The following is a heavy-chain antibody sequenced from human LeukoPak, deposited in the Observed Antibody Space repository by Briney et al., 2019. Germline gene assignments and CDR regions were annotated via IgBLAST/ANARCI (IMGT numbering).Heavy chain of an antibody. D-gene: IGHD3-3*01. J-gene: IGHJ4*02. Sequence: GGSLRLSCAGSGFMFTSYALSWVRQAPGKGLEWVANIKQDGSEKYYVDSVKGRFTISRDNAKNSLYLQMNSLRAEDTAVYYCARAAYDFWSGYSRVFDYWGQGTLVTVSS. V-gene: IGHV3-7*01. CDR3: ARAAYDFWSGYSRVFDY. CDR1: GFMFTSYA. CDR2: IKQDGSEK.